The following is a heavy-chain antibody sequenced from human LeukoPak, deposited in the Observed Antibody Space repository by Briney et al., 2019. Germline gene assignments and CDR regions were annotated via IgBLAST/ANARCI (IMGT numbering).Heavy chain of an antibody. CDR2: INPNSGGT. J-gene: IGHJ6*02. V-gene: IGHV1-2*02. D-gene: IGHD4-17*01. CDR1: GYTFTGYY. CDR3: ARDPPTWLYGDPIRGNYYYGMDV. Sequence: GASVKVSCKASGYTFTGYYIHWVRQAPGQGLEWMGWINPNSGGTNYAQKFQGRVTMTRDTSMSTAYMELSRLRSGDTAVYYCARDPPTWLYGDPIRGNYYYGMDVWGQGTTVTVSS.